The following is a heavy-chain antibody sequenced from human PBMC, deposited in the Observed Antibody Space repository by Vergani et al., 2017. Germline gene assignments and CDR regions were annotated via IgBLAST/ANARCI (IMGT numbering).Heavy chain of an antibody. J-gene: IGHJ5*02. V-gene: IGHV3-9*01. D-gene: IGHD6-13*01. CDR1: GFTFDDYA. CDR3: ARVTAAEWFDP. CDR2: ISWNSGSI. Sequence: EVQLVESGGGLVQPGRSLRLSCAASGFTFDDYAMHWVRQAPGKGLEWVSGISWNSGSIGYADSVKGRFTISRDNAKNSLYLQMNSLRAEDTAVYYCARVTAAEWFDPWGQGTLVTVSS.